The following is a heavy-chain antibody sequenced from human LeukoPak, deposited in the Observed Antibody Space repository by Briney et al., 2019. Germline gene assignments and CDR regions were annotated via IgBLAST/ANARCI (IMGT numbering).Heavy chain of an antibody. Sequence: PGGSLRLSCAASGFTFSSYNMNWVRQAPGKGLEWVSSISSSSSYIYYADSVKGRFTISRDNAKNSLYLQMNSLRAEDTAVYYCARIYCSGGSCYSRVFDYWGQGTLVTVSS. CDR1: GFTFSSYN. D-gene: IGHD2-15*01. CDR3: ARIYCSGGSCYSRVFDY. CDR2: ISSSSSYI. J-gene: IGHJ4*02. V-gene: IGHV3-21*01.